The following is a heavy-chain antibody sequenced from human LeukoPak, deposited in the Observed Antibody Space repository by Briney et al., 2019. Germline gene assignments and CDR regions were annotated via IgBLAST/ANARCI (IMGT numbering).Heavy chain of an antibody. V-gene: IGHV3-30*02. CDR3: VQDTGVGDY. CDR2: VHYDGNEK. J-gene: IGHJ4*02. D-gene: IGHD7-27*01. Sequence: PGGSLRLSCAASGFIFSNYGMHWVRQPPGKGLEWVAFVHYDGNEKYYSESLRGRFTISRDNSKNTIYLQMNSLSAGDTAVYYCVQDTGVGDYWGQGTLVTVSS. CDR1: GFIFSNYG.